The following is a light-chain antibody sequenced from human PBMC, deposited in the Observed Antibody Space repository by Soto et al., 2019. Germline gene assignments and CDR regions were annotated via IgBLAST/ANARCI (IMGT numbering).Light chain of an antibody. Sequence: EIVLTQSPATLSLSPGERATLSCRASQSVNSFLAWYQQKPGQAPRLLIYDASNRATGIPARFSGSGSGTDFTLTISSLEPEDFAVYYCQHRSNWSPTFGQGTRLEIK. CDR1: QSVNSF. CDR3: QHRSNWSPT. V-gene: IGKV3-11*01. CDR2: DAS. J-gene: IGKJ5*01.